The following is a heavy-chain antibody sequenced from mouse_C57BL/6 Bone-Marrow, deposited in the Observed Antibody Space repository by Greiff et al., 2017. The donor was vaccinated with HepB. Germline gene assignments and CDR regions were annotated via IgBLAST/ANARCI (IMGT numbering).Heavy chain of an antibody. J-gene: IGHJ4*01. CDR2: INSGSSTI. D-gene: IGHD2-4*01. V-gene: IGHV5-17*02. Sequence: EVKLVESGGGLVQPGGSRKLSCAASGFTFSSFGMHWVRQAPEKGLEWVAYINSGSSTIYYADTVKGRFTVSRDNPKNILFLQMTSLRSEDTAMCYCTRFYDYDNAMDYWGQGTSVTVSS. CDR3: TRFYDYDNAMDY. CDR1: GFTFSSFG.